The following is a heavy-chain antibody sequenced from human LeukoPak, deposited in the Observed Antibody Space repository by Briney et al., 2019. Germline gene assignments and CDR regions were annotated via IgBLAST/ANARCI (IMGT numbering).Heavy chain of an antibody. D-gene: IGHD4-17*01. V-gene: IGHV4-61*08. CDR3: ARDVTTRYNWFDP. CDR2: IYYSGST. Sequence: SETLSLTCTVSGGSISSGDYYWSWIRQPPGKGLEWIGYIYYSGSTNYNPSLKSRVTISVDTSKNQFSLKLSSVTAADTAVYYRARDVTTRYNWFDPWGQGTLVTVSS. CDR1: GGSISSGDYY. J-gene: IGHJ5*02.